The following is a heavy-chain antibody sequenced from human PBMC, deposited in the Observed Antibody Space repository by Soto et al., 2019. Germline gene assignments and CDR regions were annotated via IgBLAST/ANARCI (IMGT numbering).Heavy chain of an antibody. Sequence: ASVKVSCKASGYTFTSYGISWVRQAPGQGLEWMGWISAYNGNTKYAQKFQGRVTMTRDTSASTAYMELSSLRSEDTAVYYCATHNGYSSGWPHWGQGTLVTVSS. D-gene: IGHD6-19*01. CDR1: GYTFTSYG. J-gene: IGHJ4*02. V-gene: IGHV1-18*01. CDR3: ATHNGYSSGWPH. CDR2: ISAYNGNT.